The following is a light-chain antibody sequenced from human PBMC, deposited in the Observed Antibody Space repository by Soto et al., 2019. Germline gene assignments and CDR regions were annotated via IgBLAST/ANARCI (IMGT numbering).Light chain of an antibody. J-gene: IGKJ5*01. CDR3: QQYNNWPPIT. CDR2: YAS. CDR1: QSVSNN. Sequence: EIMMTQSPATLSVSPGERATLSCRASQSVSNNLAWYQQKPGQAPRLLIYYASTRATGIPARFSGSGSGTEFTLTIRSLQSEDFALYYCQQYNNWPPITFGQGTRLEI. V-gene: IGKV3-15*01.